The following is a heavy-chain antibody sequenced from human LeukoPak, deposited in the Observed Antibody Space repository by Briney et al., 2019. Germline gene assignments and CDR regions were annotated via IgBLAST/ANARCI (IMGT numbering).Heavy chain of an antibody. CDR1: GGSISSGDYY. J-gene: IGHJ5*02. CDR2: IYYSGST. Sequence: SETLSLTCTVSGGSISSGDYYWSWIRQPPGKGLEWIGYIYYSGSTYYNPSLKSRVTISVDTSKNHFSLKLSSVTAADTAVYYCARGGMTFHNWFDPWGQGTLVTVSS. D-gene: IGHD2/OR15-2a*01. V-gene: IGHV4-30-4*01. CDR3: ARGGMTFHNWFDP.